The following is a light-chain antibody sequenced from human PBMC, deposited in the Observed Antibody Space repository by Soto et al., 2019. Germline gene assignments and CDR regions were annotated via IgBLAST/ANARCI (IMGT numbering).Light chain of an antibody. J-gene: IGLJ2*01. CDR1: SGHSNYA. CDR2: LNSDGSH. Sequence: QLVLTQSPSASASLGASVKLTCSLSSGHSNYAIAWHQQQPEKGPRFLMKLNSDGSHTKGDGIPDRFSGSSSEAERDLTISSRQSEDEADYYCQTWGTGIHVVFGGGTKLTVL. V-gene: IGLV4-69*01. CDR3: QTWGTGIHVV.